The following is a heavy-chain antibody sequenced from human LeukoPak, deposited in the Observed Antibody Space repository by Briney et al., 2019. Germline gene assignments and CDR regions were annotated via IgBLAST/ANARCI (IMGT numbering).Heavy chain of an antibody. CDR2: ISSTSSTI. CDR3: AKGSVGNSFDI. Sequence: PGGSLRLSCAASGFTFSSYGMHWVRQAPGKGLEWVSYISSTSSTIYYADSVKGRFTISRDNAKNSLYLQMNSLRVDDTAVYYCAKGSVGNSFDIWGQGTMVSVSS. J-gene: IGHJ3*02. V-gene: IGHV3-48*01. CDR1: GFTFSSYG. D-gene: IGHD2-15*01.